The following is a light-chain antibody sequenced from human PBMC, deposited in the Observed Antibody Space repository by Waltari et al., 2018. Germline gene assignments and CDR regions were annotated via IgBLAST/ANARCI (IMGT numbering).Light chain of an antibody. V-gene: IGKV1-8*01. CDR1: QGVSSY. J-gene: IGKJ1*01. CDR2: AVS. Sequence: AIRTTQSPSSFAASTGDRVTITCRASQGVSSYLAWYQQKPGSAPKLLIYAVSTLQSGVPSRFSGSGSGTEFTLTISCLQSEDFATYYCEQYYAYPPTFGQGTKVEIK. CDR3: EQYYAYPPT.